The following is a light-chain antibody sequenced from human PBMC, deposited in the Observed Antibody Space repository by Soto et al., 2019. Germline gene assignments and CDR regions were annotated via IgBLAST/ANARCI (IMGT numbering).Light chain of an antibody. J-gene: IGLJ2*01. CDR1: SSDVGGYNY. CDR3: SSYTISSTYVV. Sequence: QSALTQPASVSGSPGQSITISCTGTSSDVGGYNYVSWYQQHPGKAPKLMISDVSNRPSGVSHRFSGSKSGNTASLTISGLQAEDEADYYCSSYTISSTYVVFGGGTKLTVL. CDR2: DVS. V-gene: IGLV2-14*01.